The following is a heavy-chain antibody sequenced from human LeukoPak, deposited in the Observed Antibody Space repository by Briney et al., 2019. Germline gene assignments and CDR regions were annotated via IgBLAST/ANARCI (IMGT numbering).Heavy chain of an antibody. CDR2: VSYSGSS. D-gene: IGHD5-18*01. CDR3: AGHPRSGYNDGFDAFNI. CDR1: GGSIGITPYY. J-gene: IGHJ3*02. Sequence: SETLSLTCTVSGGSIGITPYYWGWIRQPPGKGLEWIGTVSYSGSSSYNPSLKSRVSTSVDTSKNQFSLKLSSVTAADTALYYCAGHPRSGYNDGFDAFNIWGQETMVTVSS. V-gene: IGHV4-39*01.